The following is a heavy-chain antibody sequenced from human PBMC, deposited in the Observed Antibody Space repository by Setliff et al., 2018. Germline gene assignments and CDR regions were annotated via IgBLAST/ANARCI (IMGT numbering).Heavy chain of an antibody. CDR3: ARDSPTVVTHLRVFDI. CDR1: GFSFTSFG. V-gene: IGHV1-18*01. Sequence: RASVKVSCKTSGFSFTSFGFSWVRQAPVQGLEWMGSISGYTGETNNAQKFQGRVTMTTNTSTSTAYMELRRLGYDDTAVYYCARDSPTVVTHLRVFDIWGQGTRVTVSS. D-gene: IGHD4-17*01. CDR2: ISGYTGET. J-gene: IGHJ3*02.